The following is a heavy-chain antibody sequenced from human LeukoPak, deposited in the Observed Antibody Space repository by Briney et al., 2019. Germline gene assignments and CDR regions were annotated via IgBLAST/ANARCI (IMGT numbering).Heavy chain of an antibody. D-gene: IGHD3/OR15-3a*01. J-gene: IGHJ6*02. CDR1: GFTASRNY. Sequence: GGSLRLSCAVSGFTASRNYMSWARLAPGKGREWVSIITSAGSTHYATSVKGRFTISRDNSKNTVYLQMNSLRAEDTAVYYCATRGLSGYYYGMDVWGQGTTVTVSS. CDR3: ATRGLSGYYYGMDV. CDR2: ITSAGST. V-gene: IGHV3-66*01.